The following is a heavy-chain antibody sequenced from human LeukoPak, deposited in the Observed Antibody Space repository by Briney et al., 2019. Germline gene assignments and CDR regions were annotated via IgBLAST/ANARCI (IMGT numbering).Heavy chain of an antibody. V-gene: IGHV3-30*18. CDR3: AKDSAYYDSSGDYFDS. CDR1: GFTFSMYA. D-gene: IGHD3-22*01. Sequence: GGSLRLSCAASGFTFSMYAMHWVRQAPGKGLEWVAVISYDGRTTYYRDPVKGRFTISRDKSKNTLYLQMNSLRSDDTAVYYCAKDSAYYDSSGDYFDSWGQGTLVTVSS. CDR2: ISYDGRTT. J-gene: IGHJ4*02.